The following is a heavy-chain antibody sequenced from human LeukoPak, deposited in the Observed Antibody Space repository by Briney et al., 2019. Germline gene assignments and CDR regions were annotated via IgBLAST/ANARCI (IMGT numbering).Heavy chain of an antibody. V-gene: IGHV4-39*07. CDR2: IYHSGST. J-gene: IGHJ4*02. Sequence: SETLSLTCTVSGGSIGSSGYYWGWIRQPPGKGLEWIGSIYHSGSTYYNPSLKSRVTISVDTSKNQFSLKLSSVTAADTAVYYCARGVEYSSSSFDYWGQGTLVTVSS. CDR1: GGSIGSSGYY. D-gene: IGHD6-6*01. CDR3: ARGVEYSSSSFDY.